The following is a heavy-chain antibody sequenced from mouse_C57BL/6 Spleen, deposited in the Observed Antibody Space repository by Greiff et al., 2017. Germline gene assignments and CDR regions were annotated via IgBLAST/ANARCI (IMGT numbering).Heavy chain of an antibody. CDR1: GFSLTSYG. D-gene: IGHD1-1*01. J-gene: IGHJ4*01. V-gene: IGHV2-2*01. Sequence: VQLQESGPGLVQPSQSLSITCTVSGFSLTSYGVHWVRQSPGKGLEWLGVLWSGGSTDYNAAFISRLSISNDNSKSQVFFKMNSLQADDTAIYYCARGLYYGSSYDAMDYWGQGTSVTVSS. CDR2: LWSGGST. CDR3: ARGLYYGSSYDAMDY.